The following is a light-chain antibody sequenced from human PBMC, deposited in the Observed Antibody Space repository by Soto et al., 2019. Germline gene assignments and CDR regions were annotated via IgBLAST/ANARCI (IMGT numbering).Light chain of an antibody. CDR3: MQVTHSTFT. CDR2: KIS. J-gene: IGKJ2*01. V-gene: IGKV2-24*01. Sequence: DVVLTQTPLSSPVSLGQPASISCRSSQGLRHSDGNTYLSWLQQRLGQPPRVLIYKISNRFSGVPDRFSGSGAGRDFTLEISRVEPEDVGVYYCMQVTHSTFTFGQGTKLEIK. CDR1: QGLRHSDGNTY.